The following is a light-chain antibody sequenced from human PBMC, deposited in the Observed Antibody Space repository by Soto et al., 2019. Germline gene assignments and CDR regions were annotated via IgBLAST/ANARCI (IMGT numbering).Light chain of an antibody. Sequence: QSALTQPASVSGSPGQSITISCTGTSSDVGGYNYVSWYQHHPGKAPKLLIYEVSHRPSGVSYRFSGSKSGNTASLTISGPQGEAEADYSCSSYTKTSTLVFGTGTKLTVL. CDR2: EVS. CDR3: SSYTKTSTLV. V-gene: IGLV2-14*01. CDR1: SSDVGGYNY. J-gene: IGLJ1*01.